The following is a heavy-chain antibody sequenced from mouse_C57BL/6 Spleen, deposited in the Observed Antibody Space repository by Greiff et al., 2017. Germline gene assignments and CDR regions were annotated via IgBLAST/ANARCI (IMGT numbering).Heavy chain of an antibody. Sequence: EVQLQQSGPELVKPGASVKMSCKASGYTFTDYNMHWVKQSHGKSLEWIGYINPNNGGTSYNQKFKGKATLTVNKSSSTAYMELRSLTSEDSAVYYCARGGYGYDGGYYAMDYWGQGTSVTVSS. CDR2: INPNNGGT. V-gene: IGHV1-22*01. CDR1: GYTFTDYN. D-gene: IGHD2-2*01. J-gene: IGHJ4*01. CDR3: ARGGYGYDGGYYAMDY.